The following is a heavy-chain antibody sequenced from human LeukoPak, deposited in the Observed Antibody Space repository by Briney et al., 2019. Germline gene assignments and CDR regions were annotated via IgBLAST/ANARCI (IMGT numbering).Heavy chain of an antibody. CDR2: IQADAQNR. Sequence: GGSLRLSCVGSGFHIGHYGLHWVRQAPGKGLEWVAFIQADAQNRWYADSVKGRFTIPKDNSKSTVYLHMNSLKGDDTAVYYCAKGFWALDATQNSDWGQGTLVTVSS. D-gene: IGHD3-3*01. J-gene: IGHJ4*02. CDR1: GFHIGHYG. CDR3: AKGFWALDATQNSD. V-gene: IGHV3-30*02.